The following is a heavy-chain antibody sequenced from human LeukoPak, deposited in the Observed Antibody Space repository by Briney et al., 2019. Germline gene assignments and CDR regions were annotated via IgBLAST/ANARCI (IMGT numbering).Heavy chain of an antibody. CDR2: ISGSDGST. V-gene: IGHV3-23*01. Sequence: GGTLTLSSAASGFTISSITMSWDPPAPGNELEGGSAISGSDGSTYYAESVKGRFTISRDNSKNTMYLQMNSLRAEDTAVYYCAKDEFWGSYSSGQLDYWGRGTLVTVSS. J-gene: IGHJ4*02. CDR3: AKDEFWGSYSSGQLDY. CDR1: GFTISSIT. D-gene: IGHD6-19*01.